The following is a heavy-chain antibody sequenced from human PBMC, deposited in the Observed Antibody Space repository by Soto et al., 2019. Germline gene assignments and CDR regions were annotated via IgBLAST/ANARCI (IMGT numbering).Heavy chain of an antibody. CDR3: ARDTEQPPYYFDH. V-gene: IGHV3-21*01. D-gene: IGHD6-13*01. CDR2: ISSSSSDI. J-gene: IGHJ4*02. CDR1: GFTFSSYS. Sequence: GGSLRLSCAATGFTFSSYSLNWVRQAPGEGLEWVSSISSSSSDIYYADSVKGRFTISRDNAKNSLYLQMNSLRAEDTAVYYCARDTEQPPYYFDHWGQGTLVTVSS.